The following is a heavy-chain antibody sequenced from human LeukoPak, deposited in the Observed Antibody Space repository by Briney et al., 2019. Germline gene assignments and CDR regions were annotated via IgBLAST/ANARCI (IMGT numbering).Heavy chain of an antibody. Sequence: GGSLRLSCAASGFIFITYSMNWVRQAPGKGLEWVSYISGSSSSIYYADSVKGRFTISIDNAKNSLYLQMNSLRAEDTAVFYCWRDLGLDYWGQGTLVTVSS. CDR2: ISGSSSSI. CDR3: WRDLGLDY. CDR1: GFIFITYS. D-gene: IGHD1-26*01. V-gene: IGHV3-48*01. J-gene: IGHJ4*02.